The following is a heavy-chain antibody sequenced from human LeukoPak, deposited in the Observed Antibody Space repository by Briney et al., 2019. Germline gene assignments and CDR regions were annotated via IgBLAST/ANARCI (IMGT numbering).Heavy chain of an antibody. CDR2: IYHSGST. CDR3: ARVDGDYPNRFDP. V-gene: IGHV4-38-2*01. J-gene: IGHJ5*02. CDR1: GYSISSGYY. Sequence: SETLSLTCAVSGYSISSGYYWGWIRQPPGKGLEWIGSIYHSGSTYYNPSLKSRVTISVDTSKNQFSLKLSSVTAADTAVYYCARVDGDYPNRFDPWGQGTLVTVSS. D-gene: IGHD4-17*01.